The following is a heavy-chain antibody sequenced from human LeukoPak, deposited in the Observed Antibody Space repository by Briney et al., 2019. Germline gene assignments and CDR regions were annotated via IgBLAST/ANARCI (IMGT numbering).Heavy chain of an antibody. D-gene: IGHD3-10*02. CDR3: ATGIFTVSILGSGNLDY. CDR1: GYTLTELS. CDR2: FDPEDSET. V-gene: IGHV1-24*01. J-gene: IGHJ4*02. Sequence: ASVKVSFKVSGYTLTELSMHWVRQPPGKGLEWMGGFDPEDSETFYPQKFQGRVTMTEDTSTDTAYMELSSLRSEDTAVYYRATGIFTVSILGSGNLDYWGQGTLVSVSS.